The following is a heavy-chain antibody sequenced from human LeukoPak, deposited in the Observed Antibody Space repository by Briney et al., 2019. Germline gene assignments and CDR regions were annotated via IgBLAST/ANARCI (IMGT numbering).Heavy chain of an antibody. Sequence: GESLKISFKGSGYSFTSYWIGWVRQMPGKGLEWMGIIYPGDSDTRYSPSFQGQVTISADKSISTAYLQWSSLKASDTAMYYCARWDGSGSYNLRWFDPWGQGTLVTVSS. V-gene: IGHV5-51*01. J-gene: IGHJ5*02. D-gene: IGHD3-10*01. CDR3: ARWDGSGSYNLRWFDP. CDR2: IYPGDSDT. CDR1: GYSFTSYW.